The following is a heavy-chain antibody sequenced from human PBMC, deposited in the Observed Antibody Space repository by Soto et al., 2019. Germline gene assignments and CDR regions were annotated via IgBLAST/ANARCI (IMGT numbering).Heavy chain of an antibody. CDR3: ARDLNYYDSSGYYLPS. CDR1: GFTVSSNY. V-gene: IGHV3-53*01. D-gene: IGHD3-22*01. J-gene: IGHJ4*02. Sequence: GGSLRLSCAASGFTVSSNYMSWVRQAPGKGLEWVSVIYSGGSTYYADSVKGRFTISRDNSKNTLYLQINSLRAEDTAVYYCARDLNYYDSSGYYLPSWGQGTLVTVSS. CDR2: IYSGGST.